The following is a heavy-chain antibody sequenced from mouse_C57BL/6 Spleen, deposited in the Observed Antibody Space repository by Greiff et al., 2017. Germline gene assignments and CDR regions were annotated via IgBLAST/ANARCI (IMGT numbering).Heavy chain of an antibody. V-gene: IGHV1-18*01. Sequence: EVQLQQSGPELVKPGASVKIPCKASGYTFTDYNMDWVKQSHGKSLEWIGAINPNNGGTIYNQKFKGKATLTVDKSSSTAYMELRSLTSEDTAVYYCARSRDYAMDYWGQGTSVTVSS. CDR1: GYTFTDYN. CDR3: ARSRDYAMDY. J-gene: IGHJ4*01. CDR2: INPNNGGT.